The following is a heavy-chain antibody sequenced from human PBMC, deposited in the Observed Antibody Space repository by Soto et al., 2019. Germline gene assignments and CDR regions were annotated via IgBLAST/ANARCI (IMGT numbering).Heavy chain of an antibody. CDR2: ISGSGGST. CDR1: GFTFSSYA. Sequence: HPGGSLRLSCAASGFTFSSYAMSWVRQAPGKGLEWVSAISGSGGSTYYADSVKGRFTISRDNSKNTLYLQMNSLRAEDTAVYYCAKDARGSSCYNINWFDPWGQGNLVTVSS. J-gene: IGHJ5*02. D-gene: IGHD6-13*01. V-gene: IGHV3-23*01. CDR3: AKDARGSSCYNINWFDP.